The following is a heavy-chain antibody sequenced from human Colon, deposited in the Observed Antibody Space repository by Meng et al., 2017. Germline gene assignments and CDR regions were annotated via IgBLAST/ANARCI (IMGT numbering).Heavy chain of an antibody. CDR1: GFTFTSHG. CDR3: ARCYGDWFSGDH. J-gene: IGHJ4*01. D-gene: IGHD3/OR15-3a*01. CDR2: IWYDGSKE. Sequence: QLVGAGGGVFQLGRSLRLSCATSGFTFTSHGLHWVRQAPGKGLEWVAVIWYDGSKEYYADSVKGRFTISRDDPKNTIYLQMNSLRAKDTAVYYCARCYGDWFSGDHWGRGTLVTVSS. V-gene: IGHV3-33*01.